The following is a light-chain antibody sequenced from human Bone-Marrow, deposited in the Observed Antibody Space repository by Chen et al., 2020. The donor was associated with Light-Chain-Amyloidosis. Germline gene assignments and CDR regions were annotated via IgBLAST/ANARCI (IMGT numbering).Light chain of an antibody. Sequence: ELVLTQSPATLSLPPGERVTLSCRASQSVSSQLAWYQQKPGQAPRLLIYDASNRATGFPARFSGSRSGTDFTLTISSLEPEDFAVYYCQQRYNWPITFGQGTRLQIK. CDR3: QQRYNWPIT. CDR1: QSVSSQ. CDR2: DAS. J-gene: IGKJ5*01. V-gene: IGKV3-11*01.